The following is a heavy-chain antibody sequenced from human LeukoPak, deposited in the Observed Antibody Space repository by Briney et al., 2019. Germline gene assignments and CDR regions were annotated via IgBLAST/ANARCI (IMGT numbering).Heavy chain of an antibody. Sequence: PGGSLRLSCAASGFTFSSYAMSWVRQAPGKGLEWVSAISGSGGSTYYADSVKGRFTISRDNSKNTLYLQMNSLRAEDTAVHYCAKDSRIAVAGTFDYWGQGTLVTVSS. V-gene: IGHV3-23*01. CDR3: AKDSRIAVAGTFDY. J-gene: IGHJ4*02. D-gene: IGHD6-19*01. CDR1: GFTFSSYA. CDR2: ISGSGGST.